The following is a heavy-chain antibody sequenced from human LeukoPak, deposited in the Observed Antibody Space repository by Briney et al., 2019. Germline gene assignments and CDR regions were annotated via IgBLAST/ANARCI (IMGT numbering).Heavy chain of an antibody. CDR2: INPNSGGT. V-gene: IGHV1-2*02. CDR3: ARELNYYDSSGYNVGGMDV. Sequence: ASVKVSCKASGYTFTGYYMHWVRQAPGQGLEWMGWINPNSGGTNYAQKFQGRVTMTRDTSISTAYMELSRLRSDDTAVYYCARELNYYDSSGYNVGGMDVWGQGTMVTVSS. CDR1: GYTFTGYY. D-gene: IGHD3-22*01. J-gene: IGHJ3*01.